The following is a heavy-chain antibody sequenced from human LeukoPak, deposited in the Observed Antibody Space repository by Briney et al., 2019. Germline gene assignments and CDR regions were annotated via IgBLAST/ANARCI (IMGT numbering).Heavy chain of an antibody. J-gene: IGHJ4*02. CDR2: IYSGGST. CDR3: ARGEEDYFDY. CDR1: GFTFSSYA. Sequence: GGSLRLSCAASGFTFSSYAMSWVRQAPGKGLEWVSVIYSGGSTYYADSVKGRFTISRDNSKNTLYLQMNSLRAEDTAVYYCARGEEDYFDYWGQGTLVTVSS. V-gene: IGHV3-53*01.